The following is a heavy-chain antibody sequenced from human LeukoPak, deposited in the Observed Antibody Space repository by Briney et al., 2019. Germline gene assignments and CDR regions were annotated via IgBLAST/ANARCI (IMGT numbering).Heavy chain of an antibody. D-gene: IGHD2-2*01. V-gene: IGHV4-34*01. Sequence: PSETLSLTCAVYGGSFSGYYWSWIRQPPGKGLEWIGEINHSGSTNYNPSLKSRVTISVDTFKNQFSLKLSSVTAADTAVYYCARLSRGYCSSTSCPMDYWGQGTLVTVSS. CDR3: ARLSRGYCSSTSCPMDY. CDR1: GGSFSGYY. J-gene: IGHJ4*02. CDR2: INHSGST.